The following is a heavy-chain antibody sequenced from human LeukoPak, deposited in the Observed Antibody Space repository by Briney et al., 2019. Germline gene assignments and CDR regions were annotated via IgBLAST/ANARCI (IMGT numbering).Heavy chain of an antibody. CDR2: ISGSSGNT. Sequence: GGTLRLSCAASRFAFSSYAMTWVRQAPGKGLEWVSTISGSSGNTYYADSVKGRFTISRDNAKKLLYLQMNSLRVEDTAVYYCARDLQCGGDCHYDAFDIWGQGTMVTVSS. V-gene: IGHV3-23*01. CDR1: RFAFSSYA. D-gene: IGHD2-21*02. J-gene: IGHJ3*02. CDR3: ARDLQCGGDCHYDAFDI.